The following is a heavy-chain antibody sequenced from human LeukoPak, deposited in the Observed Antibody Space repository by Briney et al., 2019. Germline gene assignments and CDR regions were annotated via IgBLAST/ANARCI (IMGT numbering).Heavy chain of an antibody. CDR3: ARHFTNWNYVEYFDY. V-gene: IGHV4-4*09. D-gene: IGHD1-7*01. Sequence: SETLSLTCTVSGGSISSYYWSWIRQPPGKGLEWIGYIYTSGSTNYNPSLKSRVTISVDTSKNQFSLKLSSVTAADMAVYYCARHFTNWNYVEYFDYWGQGTLVTVSS. CDR1: GGSISSYY. CDR2: IYTSGST. J-gene: IGHJ4*02.